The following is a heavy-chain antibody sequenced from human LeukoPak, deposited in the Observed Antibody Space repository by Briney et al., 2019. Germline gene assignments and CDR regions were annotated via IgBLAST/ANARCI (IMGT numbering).Heavy chain of an antibody. CDR3: ARRSSSSPFDY. Sequence: SETLSLTCTVSGGSISSYYWSWIRQPPGKGLEWIGYIYYSGSTYYNPSLKSRVTISVDTSKNQFSLKLSSVTAADTAVYYCARRSSSSPFDYWGQGTLVTVSS. CDR2: IYYSGST. CDR1: GGSISSYY. J-gene: IGHJ4*02. D-gene: IGHD6-13*01. V-gene: IGHV4-59*08.